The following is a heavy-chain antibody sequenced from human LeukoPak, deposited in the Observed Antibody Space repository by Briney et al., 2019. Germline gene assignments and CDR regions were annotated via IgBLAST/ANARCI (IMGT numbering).Heavy chain of an antibody. Sequence: GGSLRLSCAASGFTFSSYSMNWVRQAPGKGLEWVSYISSSSSTICYADSVRGRFTISRDNSKNTLYLQMNSLRAEDTAVYYCAAGMYSSGWYSFDYWGQGTLVTVSS. CDR3: AAGMYSSGWYSFDY. CDR1: GFTFSSYS. J-gene: IGHJ4*02. D-gene: IGHD6-19*01. V-gene: IGHV3-48*01. CDR2: ISSSSSTI.